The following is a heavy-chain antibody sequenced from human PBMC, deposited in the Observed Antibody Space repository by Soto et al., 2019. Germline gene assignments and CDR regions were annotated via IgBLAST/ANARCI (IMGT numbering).Heavy chain of an antibody. CDR2: IGSNGRST. Sequence: EVQLVESGGGLVQPGGSLRLSCAASGFTFSSYWMHWVRQVPGKGLVWVSRIGSNGRSTNYADSVKSRFTISRDNAKNTLFLQMNSLRAEDTAVYYCARDVSNSVDYWGQGTLVTVSS. CDR3: ARDVSNSVDY. J-gene: IGHJ4*02. CDR1: GFTFSSYW. D-gene: IGHD4-4*01. V-gene: IGHV3-74*01.